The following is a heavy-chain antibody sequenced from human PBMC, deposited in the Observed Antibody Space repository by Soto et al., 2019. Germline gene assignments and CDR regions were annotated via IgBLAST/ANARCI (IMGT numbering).Heavy chain of an antibody. V-gene: IGHV1-69*12. J-gene: IGHJ4*02. CDR3: ARGSISWFLDY. CDR1: GGTFTSHA. Sequence: QVQLVQSGAEEKKPGSSVKVSCKASGGTFTSHAVRWVRQAPGQGLEWMGGIIPMFGAANYALNFQGRVTITADEPTGTAYMELSSLRSEDTAVYYCARGSISWFLDYWGLGTLVTVSS. D-gene: IGHD6-13*01. CDR2: IIPMFGAA.